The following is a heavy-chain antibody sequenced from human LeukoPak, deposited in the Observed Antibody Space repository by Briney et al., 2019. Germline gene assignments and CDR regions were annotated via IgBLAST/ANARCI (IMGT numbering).Heavy chain of an antibody. CDR1: GASISSTTYY. CDR2: IYYSGST. J-gene: IGHJ4*02. V-gene: IGHV4-39*01. Sequence: SETLSLTCTVSGASISSTTYYWGWIRQPPRKGLEWIASIYYSGSTYYNPSLKSRVTISVDTSKNQFSLKLSSVTAADTAVYYCAYGDYGFWDYWGQGTLVTVSS. CDR3: AYGDYGFWDY. D-gene: IGHD4-17*01.